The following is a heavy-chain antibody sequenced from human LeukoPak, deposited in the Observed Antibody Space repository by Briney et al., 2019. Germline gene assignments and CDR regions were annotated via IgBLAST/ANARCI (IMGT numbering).Heavy chain of an antibody. CDR1: GGSISSNY. Sequence: SETLSLTCTVSGGSISSNYWSWIRQPPGKGLEWIGYMYEGGRTSYNPSLKSRATISRDTSKKQFSLKLTSVTAADTSVYYCARFILSADGSRFDSWGQGTLVIVSS. CDR2: MYEGGRT. D-gene: IGHD2-15*01. CDR3: ARFILSADGSRFDS. V-gene: IGHV4-4*09. J-gene: IGHJ4*02.